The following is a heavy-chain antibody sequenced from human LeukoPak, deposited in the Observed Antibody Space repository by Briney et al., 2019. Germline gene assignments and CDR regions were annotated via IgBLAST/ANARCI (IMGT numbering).Heavy chain of an antibody. Sequence: GGSLRLSFAASGFTFSDYYMSWIRQAPGKGLEWVSYISSSGSTIYYADSVKGRFTISRDNAKNSLYLQMNSLRAEDTAVYYCARSSQKDTASHYWGQGTLVTVSS. D-gene: IGHD5-18*01. V-gene: IGHV3-11*04. CDR2: ISSSGSTI. CDR1: GFTFSDYY. J-gene: IGHJ4*02. CDR3: ARSSQKDTASHY.